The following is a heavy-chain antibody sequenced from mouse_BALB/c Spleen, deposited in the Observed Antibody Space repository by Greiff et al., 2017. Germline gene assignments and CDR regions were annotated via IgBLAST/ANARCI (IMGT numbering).Heavy chain of an antibody. Sequence: EVKLVESGGGLVQPGGSRKLSCAASGFTFSDYGMAWVRQAPGKGPEWVAFISNLAYSIYYADTVTGRFTISRENAKNTLYLEMSSVRSEDTAMYYCANDGYDYWGQGTTLTVSS. J-gene: IGHJ2*01. CDR2: ISNLAYSI. V-gene: IGHV5-15*02. D-gene: IGHD2-3*01. CDR3: ANDGYDY. CDR1: GFTFSDYG.